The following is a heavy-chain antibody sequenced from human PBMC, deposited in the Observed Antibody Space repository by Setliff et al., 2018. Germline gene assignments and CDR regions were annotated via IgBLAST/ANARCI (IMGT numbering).Heavy chain of an antibody. J-gene: IGHJ4*02. D-gene: IGHD2-15*01. V-gene: IGHV3-7*03. CDR1: GFTFSRFW. Sequence: GGSLRLSCAASGFTFSRFWMNWVRQAPGKGLEWVANIKQDGSVKYYVDSVKGRFTISRDNAKNSVDLEMNSLRAEDTAVYYRARSSSFRGPCTGGSCSDFDAWGQGILVTVSS. CDR3: ARSSSFRGPCTGGSCSDFDA. CDR2: IKQDGSVK.